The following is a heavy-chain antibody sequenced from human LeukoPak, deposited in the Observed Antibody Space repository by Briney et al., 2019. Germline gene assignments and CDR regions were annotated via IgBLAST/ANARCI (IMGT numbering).Heavy chain of an antibody. Sequence: GGSLRLSCAASGFTVSSNYMSWVRQAPGEGLEWVSVIYSGGSTYYADSVKGRFTISRDNSKNTLYLQMNSLRAEDTAVYYCARDKTGYSSSWYLSAYYYYYMDVWGKGTTVTISS. D-gene: IGHD6-13*01. CDR2: IYSGGST. V-gene: IGHV3-66*01. CDR3: ARDKTGYSSSWYLSAYYYYYMDV. J-gene: IGHJ6*03. CDR1: GFTVSSNY.